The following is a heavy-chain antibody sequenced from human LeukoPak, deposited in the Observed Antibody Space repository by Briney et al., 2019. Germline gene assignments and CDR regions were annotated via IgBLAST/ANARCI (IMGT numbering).Heavy chain of an antibody. D-gene: IGHD3-3*01. J-gene: IGHJ4*02. CDR1: GYSFTSYG. Sequence: GESLKISCKGSGYSFTSYGIGWVRQMPGKGLEWRGIIFPGDSDIRYSPSFQGQVTISADKSMSTAYLQWSSLKPSDTAMYYCARHRSGYYGNLDYWGQGTLVTVSS. CDR2: IFPGDSDI. V-gene: IGHV5-51*01. CDR3: ARHRSGYYGNLDY.